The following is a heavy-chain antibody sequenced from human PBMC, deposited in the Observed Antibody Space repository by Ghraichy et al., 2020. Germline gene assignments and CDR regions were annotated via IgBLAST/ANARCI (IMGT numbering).Heavy chain of an antibody. CDR2: ISSSSSYT. CDR3: ARVGDTAMDLYYFDY. V-gene: IGHV3-11*06. D-gene: IGHD5-18*01. J-gene: IGHJ4*02. Sequence: LSLTYAASGFTFSDYYMSWIRQAPGKGLEWVSYISSSSSYTNYADSVKGRFTISRDNAKNSLYLQMNSLRAEDTAVYYCARVGDTAMDLYYFDYWGQGTLVTVSS. CDR1: GFTFSDYY.